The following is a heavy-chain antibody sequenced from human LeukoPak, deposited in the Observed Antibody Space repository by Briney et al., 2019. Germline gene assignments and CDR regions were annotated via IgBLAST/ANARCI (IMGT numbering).Heavy chain of an antibody. Sequence: PGGSLRLSCAASGFTFSSYWMSWVRQAPGKGLEWVANIKVDGSEKYYVDSVKGRFIVSRDNAKNSLYLQMNSLRAEDTAVYYCARDWDRDDPTLDYWGQGTLVTVSS. CDR2: IKVDGSEK. CDR3: ARDWDRDDPTLDY. V-gene: IGHV3-7*01. J-gene: IGHJ4*02. CDR1: GFTFSSYW. D-gene: IGHD2-15*01.